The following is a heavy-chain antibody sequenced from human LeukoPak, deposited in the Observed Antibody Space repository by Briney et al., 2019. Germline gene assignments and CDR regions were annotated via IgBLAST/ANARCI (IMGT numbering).Heavy chain of an antibody. CDR2: IGTAGDT. D-gene: IGHD3-10*01. J-gene: IGHJ6*02. V-gene: IGHV3-13*01. CDR3: ASSMVRGGMDV. Sequence: PGGSLRLSCAASGFTFSSYDMHWVRQATGKGLEWVSGIGTAGDTYYPGSVKGRFTISREIAKNSLYLQMNSLRAGDTAVYYCASSMVRGGMDVWGQGTTVTVSS. CDR1: GFTFSSYD.